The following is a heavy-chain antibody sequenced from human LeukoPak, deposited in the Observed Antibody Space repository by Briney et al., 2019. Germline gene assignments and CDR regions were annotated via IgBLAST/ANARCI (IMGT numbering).Heavy chain of an antibody. CDR1: GGSISSSSYY. V-gene: IGHV4-39*07. Sequence: PSETLSLTCTVSGGSISSSSYYWGWIRQPPGKGLEWIGSIYYSGSTYYNPSLKSRVTISVDTSKNQFSLKLSSVTAADTAVYYCARRAGRGYYYASGSPYYFDYWGQGTLVTVSS. D-gene: IGHD3-10*01. J-gene: IGHJ4*02. CDR3: ARRAGRGYYYASGSPYYFDY. CDR2: IYYSGST.